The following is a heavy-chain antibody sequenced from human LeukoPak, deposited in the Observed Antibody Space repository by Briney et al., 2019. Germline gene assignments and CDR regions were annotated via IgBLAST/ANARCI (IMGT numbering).Heavy chain of an antibody. J-gene: IGHJ4*02. Sequence: PGGSLRLSCAASSFTFSNAWMNWVRQAPGKGLEWVGRIKSKTDGGTTDYAAPVKGRFTISRDDSKNTLYLQMNSLKTEDTAVYYCSTTYYYDSSEGYWGQGTLVTVSS. V-gene: IGHV3-15*07. CDR3: STTYYYDSSEGY. CDR2: IKSKTDGGTT. D-gene: IGHD3-22*01. CDR1: SFTFSNAW.